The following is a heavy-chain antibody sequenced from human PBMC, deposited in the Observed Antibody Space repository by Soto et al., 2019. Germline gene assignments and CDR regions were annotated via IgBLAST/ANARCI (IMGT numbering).Heavy chain of an antibody. D-gene: IGHD2-21*02. CDR1: GGSISSGDYY. Sequence: QVQLQESGPGLVKPSQTLSLTCTVSGGSISSGDYYWSWIRQPPGKGLEWIGYIYYSGITYYNQSLKSRVTISVDTSKNQFSLKLSSVTAADTAVYYCARAMVVTQNWFDPWGQGTLVTVSS. J-gene: IGHJ5*02. CDR3: ARAMVVTQNWFDP. CDR2: IYYSGIT. V-gene: IGHV4-30-4*01.